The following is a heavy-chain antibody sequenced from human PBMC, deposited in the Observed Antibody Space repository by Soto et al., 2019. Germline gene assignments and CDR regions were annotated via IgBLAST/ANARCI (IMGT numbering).Heavy chain of an antibody. Sequence: SVKVSCKASGFRFTSSSVQWVRQARGQRLEWIGWITVGTGNTNYAQKFQERVTITRVMSTSTAYMELSNLRSEDTAVYYCAAGDSSGYYGGWGQGTQVTVSS. V-gene: IGHV1-58*01. CDR2: ITVGTGNT. CDR3: AAGDSSGYYGG. CDR1: GFRFTSSS. J-gene: IGHJ4*02. D-gene: IGHD3-22*01.